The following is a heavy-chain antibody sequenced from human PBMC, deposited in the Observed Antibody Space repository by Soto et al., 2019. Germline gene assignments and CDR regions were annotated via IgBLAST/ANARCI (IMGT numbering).Heavy chain of an antibody. Sequence: GGSLRLSCAASGFTFSSYSMNWVRQAPGKGLEWVSYISSSSSTIYYADSVKGRFTISRENAKNSLYLHMNSLRDEDTAVYYCARCTRSSSWGLGVHYWGQGALVTVST. CDR3: ARCTRSSSWGLGVHY. D-gene: IGHD6-13*01. CDR1: GFTFSSYS. CDR2: ISSSSSTI. J-gene: IGHJ4*02. V-gene: IGHV3-48*02.